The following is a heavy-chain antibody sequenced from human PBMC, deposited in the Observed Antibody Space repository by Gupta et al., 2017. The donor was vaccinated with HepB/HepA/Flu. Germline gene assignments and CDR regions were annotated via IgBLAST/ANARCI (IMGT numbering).Heavy chain of an antibody. J-gene: IGHJ6*02. CDR3: ARGRSPMVRGVKYGMDV. Sequence: EVQLVESGGGLVQPGGSLRLSCAASGFTFSSYDMHWVRQATGKGLEWVSAIGTAGDTYYPGSVKGRFTISRENAKNSLYLQMNSLRAGDTAVYYCARGRSPMVRGVKYGMDVWGQGTTVTVSS. CDR2: IGTAGDT. CDR1: GFTFSSYD. D-gene: IGHD3-10*01. V-gene: IGHV3-13*01.